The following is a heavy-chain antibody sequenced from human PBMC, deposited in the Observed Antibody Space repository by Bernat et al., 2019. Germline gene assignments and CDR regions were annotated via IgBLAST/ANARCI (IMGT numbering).Heavy chain of an antibody. Sequence: QVQLQESGPGLVKPSQTLSLTCTVSGGSISSGGYYWSWIRQHPGKGLEWIGYIYYSGSTYYNPSLKSRVTISVDTSKNQFSLKLSSVTAADTAVYYCARDRCSSTSCYSACDIWGQGTMVTVSS. V-gene: IGHV4-31*03. CDR1: GGSISSGGYY. CDR2: IYYSGST. J-gene: IGHJ3*02. D-gene: IGHD2-2*02. CDR3: ARDRCSSTSCYSACDI.